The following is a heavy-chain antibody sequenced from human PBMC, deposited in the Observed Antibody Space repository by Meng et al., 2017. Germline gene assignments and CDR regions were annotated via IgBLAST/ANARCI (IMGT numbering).Heavy chain of an antibody. CDR2: INAYNGYT. J-gene: IGHJ4*02. CDR3: ATRGNPYLDC. Sequence: QGQLVQSGAEVKKPGASVKVSCNASAHTLSSDGFAWVRQAPGQGLEWMGWINAYNGYTDYAQKFLGRVTLTTDTSTNTGYMELRSLTSDDTAVYYCATRGNPYLDCWGQGTLVTVFS. CDR1: AHTLSSDG. V-gene: IGHV1-18*01.